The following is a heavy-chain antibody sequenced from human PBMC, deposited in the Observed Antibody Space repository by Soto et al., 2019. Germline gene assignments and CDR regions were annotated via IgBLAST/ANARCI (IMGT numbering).Heavy chain of an antibody. CDR2: IYYSGST. CDR1: GGSISSYY. D-gene: IGHD6-19*01. V-gene: IGHV4-59*13. CDR3: ARGRREDRGWGYYYYGMDV. Sequence: QVQLQESGPGLVKPSETLSLTCTVSGGSISSYYWSWIRQPPGKGLEWIGYIYYSGSTNYNPSLKSRVNISVDTSKNQFSLKLSSVTAADTAVYYCARGRREDRGWGYYYYGMDVWGQGTTVTVSS. J-gene: IGHJ6*02.